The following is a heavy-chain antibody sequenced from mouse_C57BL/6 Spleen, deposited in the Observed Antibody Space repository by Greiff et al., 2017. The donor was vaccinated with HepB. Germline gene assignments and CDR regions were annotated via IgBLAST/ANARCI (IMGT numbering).Heavy chain of an antibody. CDR3: ARWTAQAAAMDY. CDR2: IYPRSGNT. D-gene: IGHD3-2*02. CDR1: GYTFTSYG. J-gene: IGHJ4*01. Sequence: VKLMESGAELARPGASVKLSCKASGYTFTSYGISWVKQRTGQGLEWIGEIYPRSGNTYYNEKFKGKATLTADKSSSTAYMELRSLTSEDSAVYFCARWTAQAAAMDYWGQGTSVTVSS. V-gene: IGHV1-81*01.